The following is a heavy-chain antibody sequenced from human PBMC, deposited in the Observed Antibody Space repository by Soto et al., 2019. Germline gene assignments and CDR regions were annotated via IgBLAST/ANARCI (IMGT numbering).Heavy chain of an antibody. Sequence: EVQLVESGGGPVKPGGSLRLSCAASGFTFSSYSMNWVRQAPGKGLEWVSSISSSSSYIYYADSVKGRFTISRDNAKNSLYLQMNSLRAEDTAVYYCARDQVEVVVVAATWVFDYWGQGTLVTVSS. CDR1: GFTFSSYS. V-gene: IGHV3-21*01. CDR2: ISSSSSYI. D-gene: IGHD2-15*01. J-gene: IGHJ4*02. CDR3: ARDQVEVVVVAATWVFDY.